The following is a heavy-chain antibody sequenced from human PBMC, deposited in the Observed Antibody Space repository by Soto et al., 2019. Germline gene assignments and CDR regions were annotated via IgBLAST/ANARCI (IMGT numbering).Heavy chain of an antibody. Sequence: QVQLQESGPGLLKPSETLSLTCAVSGDSISSGFYWAWIRQPPGKGLEWIGSIFHSGSTYYNPSLKRRLIIAVDTAKNQFSLTRTSLTAADTAVYFCAREQVGRGRDFDHWGQGTRVAVSS. CDR2: IFHSGST. D-gene: IGHD2-15*01. J-gene: IGHJ4*02. CDR3: AREQVGRGRDFDH. V-gene: IGHV4-38-2*02. CDR1: GDSISSGFY.